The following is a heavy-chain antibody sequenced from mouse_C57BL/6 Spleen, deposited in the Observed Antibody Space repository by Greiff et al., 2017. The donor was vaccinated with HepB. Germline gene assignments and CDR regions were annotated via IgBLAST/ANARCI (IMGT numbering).Heavy chain of an antibody. Sequence: QVQLQQPGAELVKPGASVKLSCKASGYTFTSYWMQWVKQRPGQGLEWIGEIDPSDSYTNYNQKFKGKATLTVDTSSSTAYMQLSSLTSEDSAVYYCAREGSGPPFDYWGQGTSVTVSS. D-gene: IGHD3-2*02. CDR1: GYTFTSYW. CDR2: IDPSDSYT. V-gene: IGHV1-50*01. CDR3: AREGSGPPFDY. J-gene: IGHJ4*01.